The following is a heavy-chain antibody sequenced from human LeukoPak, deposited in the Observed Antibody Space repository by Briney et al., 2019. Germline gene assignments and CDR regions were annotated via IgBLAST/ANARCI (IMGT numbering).Heavy chain of an antibody. CDR1: GFTYGNYL. CDR3: VRGASGGHYVIDY. J-gene: IGHJ4*02. V-gene: IGHV3-74*01. CDR2: ISPDGRST. D-gene: IGHD1-26*01. Sequence: GVLRLSCAASGFTYGNYLMHWVRQAPGKGLVWVSRISPDGRSTNYADFVKGRSTVSRDNAMNTVYLQMNSLRAEDTAVYYCVRGASGGHYVIDYWGQGTLVTVSS.